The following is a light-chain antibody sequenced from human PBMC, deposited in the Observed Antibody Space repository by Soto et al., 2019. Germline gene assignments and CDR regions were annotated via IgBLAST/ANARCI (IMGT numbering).Light chain of an antibody. CDR3: AAWDDSLSGVV. J-gene: IGLJ2*01. CDR1: SSNIGSNY. Sequence: QPVLTQPPSASGTPGQRVTISCSGSSSNIGSNYVYWYQQLPGTAPKLLIYRNSQRPSGFPDRFSGSKSGTSASLAISGLRSEDEAEYYCAAWDDSLSGVVFGGGTKLTVL. CDR2: RNS. V-gene: IGLV1-47*01.